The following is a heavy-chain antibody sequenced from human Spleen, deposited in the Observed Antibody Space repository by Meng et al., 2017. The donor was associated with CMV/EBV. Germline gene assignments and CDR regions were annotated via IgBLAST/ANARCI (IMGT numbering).Heavy chain of an antibody. J-gene: IGHJ4*02. CDR1: GGSISSSSL. Sequence: SGGSISSSSLWTWVRQVPGKGLEWIREIYHSGSTNYSPSLKSRVTISVDTSKNQFSLKLSSVTAADTAVYYCARGCYDSSGYYLDYWGQGTLVTVSS. D-gene: IGHD3-22*01. V-gene: IGHV4-4*02. CDR3: ARGCYDSSGYYLDY. CDR2: IYHSGST.